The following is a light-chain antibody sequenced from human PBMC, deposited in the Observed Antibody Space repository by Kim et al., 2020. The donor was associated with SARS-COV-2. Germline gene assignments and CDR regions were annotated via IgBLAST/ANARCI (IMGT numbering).Light chain of an antibody. CDR3: QQRSNWPT. CDR1: QSVSSY. CDR2: DAS. J-gene: IGKJ4*01. Sequence: LSVSPGERATLACRASQSVSSYLAWYQQKPGQAPRLLIYDASNRATGIPARFSGSGSGTDFTLTISSLEPEDFAVYYCQQRSNWPTFGGGTKLEIK. V-gene: IGKV3-11*01.